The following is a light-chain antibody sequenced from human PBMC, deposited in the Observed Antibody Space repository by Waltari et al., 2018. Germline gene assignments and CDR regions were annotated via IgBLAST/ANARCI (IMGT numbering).Light chain of an antibody. Sequence: SYELTQPPSVSVSPGQTASITCPGDESRDQYAGWDQHKPGPSRVLGIDQDSKRTSGIPERFSGSNSGNTATLTISGTQAMDEADDYCQSWDSSTAWVFGGGTKLTVL. V-gene: IGLV3-1*01. CDR2: QDS. J-gene: IGLJ3*02. CDR3: QSWDSSTAWV. CDR1: ESRDQY.